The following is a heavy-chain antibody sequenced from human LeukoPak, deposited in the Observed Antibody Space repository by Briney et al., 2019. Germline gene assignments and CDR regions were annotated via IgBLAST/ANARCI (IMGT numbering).Heavy chain of an antibody. D-gene: IGHD3-3*01. CDR1: GFAFSTYS. Sequence: PGGSLRLSYAASGFAFSTYSMSWVRQAPGEGLEWVSTISSSSNYIYYADSVKGRFTISRDNAKNSLYLQMNSLRAEDTAVYYCARGFFFDYWGQGTLVTVSS. CDR3: ARGFFFDY. V-gene: IGHV3-21*01. J-gene: IGHJ4*02. CDR2: ISSSSNYI.